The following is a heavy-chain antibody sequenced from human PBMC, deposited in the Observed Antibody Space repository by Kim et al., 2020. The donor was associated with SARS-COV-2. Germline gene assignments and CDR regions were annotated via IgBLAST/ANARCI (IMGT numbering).Heavy chain of an antibody. V-gene: IGHV3-30*02. J-gene: IGHJ4*02. CDR3: VKEAAFTTIVVDYYFDF. D-gene: IGHD3-22*01. Sequence: SVEGRFSISRDNYKNTLYLQMNSLRSEETALYYCVKEAAFTTIVVDYYFDFWGQGTLVTVSS.